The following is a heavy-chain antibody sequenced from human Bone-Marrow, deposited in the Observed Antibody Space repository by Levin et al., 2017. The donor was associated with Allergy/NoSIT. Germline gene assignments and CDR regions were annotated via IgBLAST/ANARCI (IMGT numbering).Heavy chain of an antibody. CDR2: MYHSGST. V-gene: IGHV4-39*01. D-gene: IGHD5-18*01. J-gene: IGHJ4*02. CDR1: GASISSSNYY. CDR3: ARPLREYTYGRFEH. Sequence: PSETLSLTCTVSGASISSSNYYWGWIRQPPGKGLEWIGSMYHSGSTDFNPSLESRVTLSVDTSKNQFSLKLRSVTAADTAVYYCARPLREYTYGRFEHWGQGALVTVSS.